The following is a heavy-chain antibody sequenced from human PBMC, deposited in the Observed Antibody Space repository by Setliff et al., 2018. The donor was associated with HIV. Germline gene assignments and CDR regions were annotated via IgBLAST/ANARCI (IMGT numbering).Heavy chain of an antibody. J-gene: IGHJ4*02. CDR3: TRESGGKIDY. CDR2: IRHKAYGGTA. V-gene: IGHV3-49*04. D-gene: IGHD1-1*01. Sequence: GGSLRLSCTTSGFTFADFAVTWVRQAPGKGLEWVGFIRHKAYGGTAEYDASVKGRFTIPRDDSKSITYLQMNGLQTEDTAIYYCTRESGGKIDYWGQGTLVTVSS. CDR1: GFTFADFA.